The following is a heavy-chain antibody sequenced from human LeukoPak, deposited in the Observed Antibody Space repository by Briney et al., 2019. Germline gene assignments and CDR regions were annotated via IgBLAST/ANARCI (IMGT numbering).Heavy chain of an antibody. CDR3: ARDVVVEVGMLPTDSWFDP. J-gene: IGHJ5*02. Sequence: GASVKVSCKATGYSFTTYYIHWMRQAPGRGLEWMGIINPSDGSTGSAQKFQGRVTMTSDTSTSTVYMELSSLTYDDTAVYYCARDVVVEVGMLPTDSWFDPWGRGTLVAVSS. CDR2: INPSDGST. CDR1: GYSFTTYY. D-gene: IGHD2-15*01. V-gene: IGHV1-46*01.